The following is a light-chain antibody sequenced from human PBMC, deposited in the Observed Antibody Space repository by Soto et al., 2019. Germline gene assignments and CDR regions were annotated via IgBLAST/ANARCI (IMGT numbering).Light chain of an antibody. V-gene: IGLV2-14*01. Sequence: QSLLTQPASVSGSPGQSITISCTGTSSDVGGHNSVSWYRQDPGKAPKLMIYDVSNRPSGVSDRFSGSKSGNTASLTISGLKIEDEADYYCSSFTSSVTYVFGTGTQLTV. J-gene: IGLJ1*01. CDR1: SSDVGGHNS. CDR2: DVS. CDR3: SSFTSSVTYV.